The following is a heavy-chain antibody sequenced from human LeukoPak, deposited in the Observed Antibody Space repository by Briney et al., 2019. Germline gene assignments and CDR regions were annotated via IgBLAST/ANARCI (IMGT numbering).Heavy chain of an antibody. CDR3: AREPLSLAARPSDLLSYPLDDY. CDR1: GYTFTSYY. V-gene: IGHV1-46*01. CDR2: INPSGGST. D-gene: IGHD6-6*01. J-gene: IGHJ4*02. Sequence: GASVKVSCKASGYTFTSYYMHWVRQAPGQGLEWMGMINPSGGSTSYAQKFQGRVTMTRDTSTSTVYMELRSLRSDDTAVYYCAREPLSLAARPSDLLSYPLDDYWGQGTLVTVSS.